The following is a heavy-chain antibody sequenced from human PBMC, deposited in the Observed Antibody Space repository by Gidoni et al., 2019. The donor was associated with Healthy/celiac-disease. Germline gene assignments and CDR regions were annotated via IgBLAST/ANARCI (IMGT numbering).Heavy chain of an antibody. V-gene: IGHV3-15*01. CDR3: TTAASGSYYDYYYYYYMDV. J-gene: IGHJ6*03. CDR1: GFTFSNAW. CDR2: IKSNTADGRT. D-gene: IGHD1-26*01. Sequence: EVQLVESGGGLVKPGGSLRLSCAASGFTFSNAWMSWVRQAPGKGLEWVGRIKSNTADGRTNYAAAVKGSIIIVRDDSTNTLYLQMNSLKTADTTVYYYTTAASGSYYDYYYYYYMDVWGKGTTVTVSS.